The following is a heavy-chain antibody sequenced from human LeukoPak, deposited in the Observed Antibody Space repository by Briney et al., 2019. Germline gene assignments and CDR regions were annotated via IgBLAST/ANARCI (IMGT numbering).Heavy chain of an antibody. CDR1: GFTFSSYG. CDR3: ARDDALGDNALDI. CDR2: ILNDGSQE. Sequence: GGSLRLSCAASGFTFSSYGMHWVRQAPGKGLEWVAVILNDGSQEKYADPVKGRFTISRDNSKNTLFLQMNSLRAEDTAVYYCARDDALGDNALDIWGQGTMVTVSS. J-gene: IGHJ3*02. V-gene: IGHV3-33*01. D-gene: IGHD3-16*01.